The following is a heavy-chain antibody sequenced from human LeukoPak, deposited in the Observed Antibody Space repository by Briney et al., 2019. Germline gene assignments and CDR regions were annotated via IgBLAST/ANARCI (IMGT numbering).Heavy chain of an antibody. D-gene: IGHD6-13*01. V-gene: IGHV3-21*01. CDR2: ISSSSSYI. Sequence: GGSLRLSCAASGFTFSSYSMNWVRQAPGKGLEWVSSISSSSSYIYYADSVKGRFTISRDNAKNSLYLRMNSLRAEDTAVYYCARVGSSWYYFDYWGQGTLVTVSS. CDR1: GFTFSSYS. J-gene: IGHJ4*02. CDR3: ARVGSSWYYFDY.